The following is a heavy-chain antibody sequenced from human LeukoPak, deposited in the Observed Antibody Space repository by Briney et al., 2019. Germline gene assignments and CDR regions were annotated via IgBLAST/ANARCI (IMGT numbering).Heavy chain of an antibody. J-gene: IGHJ4*02. CDR3: AKDDDYYDSSGPYFDY. D-gene: IGHD3-22*01. CDR2: ISWNSGSI. Sequence: QPGGSLRLSCAASGFTFDDYAMHWVRQAPGKGPEWVPGISWNSGSIGYADSVKGRFTISRDNAKNSLYLQMNSLRAEDTALYYCAKDDDYYDSSGPYFDYWGQGTLVTVSS. CDR1: GFTFDDYA. V-gene: IGHV3-9*01.